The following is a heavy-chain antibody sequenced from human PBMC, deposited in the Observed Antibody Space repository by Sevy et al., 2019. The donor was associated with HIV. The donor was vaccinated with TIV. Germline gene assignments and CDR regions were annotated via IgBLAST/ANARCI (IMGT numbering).Heavy chain of an antibody. V-gene: IGHV1-18*01. Sequence: ASVKVSCKASGYTFTSYGISWVRQAPGQGLEWMGWISAYNGNTNYAQMLQGRVTMTTDTSTSTAYMELRSLRSDDTAVYYCARDGVGYYYGSGSYYKNWFDPWGQGTLVTVSS. CDR3: ARDGVGYYYGSGSYYKNWFDP. CDR2: ISAYNGNT. J-gene: IGHJ5*02. CDR1: GYTFTSYG. D-gene: IGHD3-10*01.